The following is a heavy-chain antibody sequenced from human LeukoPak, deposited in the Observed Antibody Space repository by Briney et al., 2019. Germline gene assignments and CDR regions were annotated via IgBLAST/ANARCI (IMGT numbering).Heavy chain of an antibody. V-gene: IGHV3-53*01. Sequence: PGGSLRLSCAAAGFTVSSNYMSWVRQAPGKGLEWVSVIYSGGSTYYADSVKGRFTISRDNSKNTLYLQMNTLRAEDTAVYYCAKDLTPITTRGAPFDYWGQGTLVTVSS. D-gene: IGHD1-14*01. CDR3: AKDLTPITTRGAPFDY. CDR1: GFTVSSNY. J-gene: IGHJ4*02. CDR2: IYSGGST.